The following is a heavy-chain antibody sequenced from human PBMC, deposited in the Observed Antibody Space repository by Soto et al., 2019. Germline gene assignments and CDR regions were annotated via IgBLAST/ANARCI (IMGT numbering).Heavy chain of an antibody. Sequence: EVQLVESGGGLVQPGGSLRLSCSASGFTFSSYAMHWVRQAPGKGLEYVSAISSNGGSTYYADSVKGRFTISRDNSKNTRYLQMSSLSAEDTAVYYCVKYGSGTYYYYGMDVWGQGTTVTVSS. V-gene: IGHV3-64D*06. D-gene: IGHD3-10*01. CDR2: ISSNGGST. CDR1: GFTFSSYA. J-gene: IGHJ6*02. CDR3: VKYGSGTYYYYGMDV.